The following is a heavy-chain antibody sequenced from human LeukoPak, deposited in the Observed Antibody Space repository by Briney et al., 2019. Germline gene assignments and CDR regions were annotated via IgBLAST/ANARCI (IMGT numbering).Heavy chain of an antibody. V-gene: IGHV1-2*02. CDR2: INPNSGGT. CDR3: ARGWGQYYYDSSGYHVVDY. Sequence: ASVKVSCKASGYTFTGYYMHWVRQAPGQGLEWMGWINPNSGGTNYAQKFQGRVTMTRDTSISTAYMELSRLRSDDTAVYYCARGWGQYYYDSSGYHVVDYWGQGTLVTVSS. J-gene: IGHJ4*02. CDR1: GYTFTGYY. D-gene: IGHD3-22*01.